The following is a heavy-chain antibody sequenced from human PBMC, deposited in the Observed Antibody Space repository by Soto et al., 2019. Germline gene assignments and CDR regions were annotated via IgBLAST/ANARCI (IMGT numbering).Heavy chain of an antibody. CDR1: GFTFSSYW. Sequence: EVQLVESGGGLVQPGGSLRLSCAASGFTFSSYWMHWVRQAPGKGLVWVSRINSYGSSTSYADSVKGRFTISRDNAKNTLYLQMNSLRAEDTAVYYCARDTVVTPGYYGMDVWGQGTTVTVSS. D-gene: IGHD2-21*02. CDR2: INSYGSST. J-gene: IGHJ6*02. CDR3: ARDTVVTPGYYGMDV. V-gene: IGHV3-74*01.